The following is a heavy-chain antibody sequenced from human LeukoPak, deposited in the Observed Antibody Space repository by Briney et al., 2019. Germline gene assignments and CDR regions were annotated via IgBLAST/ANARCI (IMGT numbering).Heavy chain of an antibody. V-gene: IGHV1-3*01. CDR3: ARDHPVDTAMVFLEWEIDY. D-gene: IGHD5-18*01. CDR2: INAGNGNT. Sequence: GASVKVSCKASGYTFTSYAMHWVRQAPGQRLEWMGWINAGNGNTKYSQKFQGRVTITRDTSASTAYMELSSLRSDDTAVYYCARDHPVDTAMVFLEWEIDYWGQGTLVTVSS. CDR1: GYTFTSYA. J-gene: IGHJ4*02.